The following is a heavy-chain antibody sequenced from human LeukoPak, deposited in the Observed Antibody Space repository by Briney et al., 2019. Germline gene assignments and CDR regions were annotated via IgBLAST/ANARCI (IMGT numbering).Heavy chain of an antibody. J-gene: IGHJ4*02. CDR3: ARGFSAGVVVFDY. Sequence: SGTLSLTCAVSGGSISSSNWWSWVRQPPGKGLEWIGEIYHSGSTNYNPSLKSRLTISVDTSKNQFSLKLSSVTAADTAVYYCARGFSAGVVVFDYWGQGTLVTVSS. CDR1: GGSISSSNW. D-gene: IGHD2-2*01. V-gene: IGHV4-4*02. CDR2: IYHSGST.